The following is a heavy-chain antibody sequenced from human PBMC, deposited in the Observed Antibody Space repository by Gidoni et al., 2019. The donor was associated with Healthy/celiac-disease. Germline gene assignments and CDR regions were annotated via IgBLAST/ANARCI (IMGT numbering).Heavy chain of an antibody. CDR1: GGSFSGYY. J-gene: IGHJ6*02. CDR3: ALEFWGPNYYYYGMDV. D-gene: IGHD3-16*01. CDR2: INHSGST. Sequence: QVQLQQWGAGLLKPSETLSLTCAVYGGSFSGYYWSWIRQPPGKGLEWIGEINHSGSTNYNPSLKSRVTISVDTSKNQFSLKLSSVTAADTAVYYCALEFWGPNYYYYGMDVWGQGTTVTVSS. V-gene: IGHV4-34*01.